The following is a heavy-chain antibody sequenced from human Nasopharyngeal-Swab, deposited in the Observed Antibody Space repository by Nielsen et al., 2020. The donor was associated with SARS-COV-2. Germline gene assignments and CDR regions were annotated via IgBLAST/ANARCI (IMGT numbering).Heavy chain of an antibody. CDR2: IYCGGFVT. CDR3: ASARGSFDY. V-gene: IGHV3-23*03. J-gene: IGHJ4*02. Sequence: VRQAPGKGLEWVALIYCGGFVTHYVDSVKGRFTVSRDDSRGTLSLQMDSLRVDDTAVYYCASARGSFDYWGQGAVVTVSS.